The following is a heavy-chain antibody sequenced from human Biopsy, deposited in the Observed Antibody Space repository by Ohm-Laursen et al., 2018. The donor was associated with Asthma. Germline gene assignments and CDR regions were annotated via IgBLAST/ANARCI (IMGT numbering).Heavy chain of an antibody. V-gene: IGHV3-30*03. J-gene: IGHJ3*02. CDR2: ISKDASTQ. CDR1: GFSFSNFV. Sequence: SLRLSCAASGFSFSNFVIHWVHQAPGKGLEWVGVISKDASTQDYADSVKGRFTMARDNSKNTLDLQMNSLREEDTAVYYCVRDGTDDAFDIWGQGTVVSVSS. D-gene: IGHD1-1*01. CDR3: VRDGTDDAFDI.